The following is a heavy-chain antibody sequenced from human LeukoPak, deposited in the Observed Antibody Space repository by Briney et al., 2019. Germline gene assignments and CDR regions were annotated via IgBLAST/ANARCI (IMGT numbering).Heavy chain of an antibody. CDR3: TSRRDTAMLEI. J-gene: IGHJ4*02. D-gene: IGHD5-18*01. V-gene: IGHV3-73*01. CDR1: GFTFSGSA. Sequence: PGGSLRLSCAASGFTFSGSAMHWVRQASGKGLEWVGRIRRKANSYATAYAASVKGRSTISRDDSKNTAYLQMNSLKTEDTAVYYCTSRRDTAMLEIWGQGTLVTVSS. CDR2: IRRKANSYAT.